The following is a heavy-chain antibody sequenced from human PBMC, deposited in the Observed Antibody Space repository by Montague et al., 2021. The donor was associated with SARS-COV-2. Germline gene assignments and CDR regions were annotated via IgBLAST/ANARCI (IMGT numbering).Heavy chain of an antibody. CDR3: AKSAYYDILNWFDP. D-gene: IGHD3-9*01. Sequence: SLRLSCAASGFSFSSYAISWVRRAPGKGLEWVSAISGSGGATYYADSVKGRFIISRDSSKKTIFLQMNRLTPEDTAVYYCAKSAYYDILNWFDPWGQGTLVTVSS. CDR2: ISGSGGAT. V-gene: IGHV3-23*01. CDR1: GFSFSSYA. J-gene: IGHJ5*02.